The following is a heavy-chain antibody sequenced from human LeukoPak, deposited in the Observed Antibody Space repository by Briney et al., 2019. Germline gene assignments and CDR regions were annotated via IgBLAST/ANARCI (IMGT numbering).Heavy chain of an antibody. D-gene: IGHD6-19*01. Sequence: PGGSLRLSCAASGFTFSGSAMSWVRQAPGEGLEWVSLISYSGANSYYTDSVKGRFTISRDNAKNSLYLQMNSLRAEDTAVYYCASLAVAGPFDFDYWGQGTLVTVSS. CDR2: ISYSGANS. V-gene: IGHV3-23*01. J-gene: IGHJ4*02. CDR1: GFTFSGSA. CDR3: ASLAVAGPFDFDY.